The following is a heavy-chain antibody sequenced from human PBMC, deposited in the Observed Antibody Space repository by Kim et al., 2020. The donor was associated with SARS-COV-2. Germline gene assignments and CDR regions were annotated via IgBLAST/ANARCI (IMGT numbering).Heavy chain of an antibody. Sequence: YYADTVKGRLTISRDNHKNTLYLQMNSLRAGDTAVYYCAKGLWFGELELVWGQGTLVTVSS. J-gene: IGHJ4*02. D-gene: IGHD3-10*01. CDR3: AKGLWFGELELV. V-gene: IGHV3-23*01.